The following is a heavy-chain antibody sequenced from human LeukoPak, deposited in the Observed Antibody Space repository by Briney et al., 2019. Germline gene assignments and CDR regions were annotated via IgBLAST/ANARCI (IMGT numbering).Heavy chain of an antibody. D-gene: IGHD6-6*01. CDR1: GYTFTSYG. CDR2: ISAYNGNT. J-gene: IGHJ5*02. Sequence: GASVKVSCKASGYTFTSYGISWVRQAPGQGLEWMGWISAYNGNTNYAQKLQGRVTMTTDTSTSTAYMELRSLRSDDTAVYYCARDSAEYSNEYWFDPWGQGTLVTVSS. V-gene: IGHV1-18*01. CDR3: ARDSAEYSNEYWFDP.